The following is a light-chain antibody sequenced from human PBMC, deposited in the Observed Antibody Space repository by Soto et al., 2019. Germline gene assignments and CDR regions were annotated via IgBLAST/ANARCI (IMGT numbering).Light chain of an antibody. Sequence: EIVLTQSPAALSVSPGERVTLSCRASQGIGSTLAWYQQKPGQTPRLLIYDASNRATGIPARFRGSGSGTAFTLTISRLEPEDFAIYYCQQRSNWPPITFGQGTRLEI. CDR3: QQRSNWPPIT. J-gene: IGKJ5*01. CDR2: DAS. V-gene: IGKV3-11*01. CDR1: QGIGST.